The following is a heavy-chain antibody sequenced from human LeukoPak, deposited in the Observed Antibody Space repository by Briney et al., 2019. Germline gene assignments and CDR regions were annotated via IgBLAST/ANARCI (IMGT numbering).Heavy chain of an antibody. Sequence: ASVKVSCKASGYTFTGYYMHWVRQAPGQGLEWMGWINPNSGDTNYAQKFQGRVTMTRDTSISTAYMELSRLRSDDTAVYYCARDITTVTTGWYFDLWGRGTLVTVSS. J-gene: IGHJ2*01. CDR1: GYTFTGYY. CDR3: ARDITTVTTGWYFDL. D-gene: IGHD4-17*01. CDR2: INPNSGDT. V-gene: IGHV1-2*02.